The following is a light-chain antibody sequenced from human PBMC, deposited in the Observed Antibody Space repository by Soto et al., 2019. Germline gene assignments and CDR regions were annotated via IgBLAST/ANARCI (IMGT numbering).Light chain of an antibody. J-gene: IGLJ1*01. CDR3: CSYAGSSTPFV. CDR2: EVS. CDR1: SSDVGSYNL. Sequence: QSALTQPASVSGSPGQSITISCTGTSSDVGSYNLVSWYQQHPGKAPKLMIYEVSKRPSGVSNRFSGSKSGNTASLTISGLHAEDEADYYCCSYAGSSTPFVFGTGTKVTV. V-gene: IGLV2-23*02.